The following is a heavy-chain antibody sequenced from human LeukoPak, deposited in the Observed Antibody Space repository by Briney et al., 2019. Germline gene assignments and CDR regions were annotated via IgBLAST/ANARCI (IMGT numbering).Heavy chain of an antibody. Sequence: GGSLRLSCAASGLTLSTYWMHWVRQAPGKGLVWVSHLSSDGSTTTYADSVRGRFTISRDNAKNMLYLQMNGLRAEDTAVYYCVRDYRHEGNWCGPWGQGTLVTVSS. CDR2: LSSDGSTT. CDR1: GLTLSTYW. J-gene: IGHJ5*02. V-gene: IGHV3-74*01. CDR3: VRDYRHEGNWCGP. D-gene: IGHD3-16*02.